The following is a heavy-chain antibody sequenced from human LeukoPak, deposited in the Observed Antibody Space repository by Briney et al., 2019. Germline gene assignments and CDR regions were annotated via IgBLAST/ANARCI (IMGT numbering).Heavy chain of an antibody. CDR3: ARGPRILWFGEPPVYVDV. J-gene: IGHJ6*03. Sequence: GGSLRLSCAASGFTFSDYYMSWIRQAPGKGLEWVSYISSSGSTIYYADSVKGRSTISRDNAKNSLYLQMNSLRGEDTAVYYCARGPRILWFGEPPVYVDVWGKGTTVTVSS. CDR1: GFTFSDYY. V-gene: IGHV3-11*04. CDR2: ISSSGSTI. D-gene: IGHD3-10*01.